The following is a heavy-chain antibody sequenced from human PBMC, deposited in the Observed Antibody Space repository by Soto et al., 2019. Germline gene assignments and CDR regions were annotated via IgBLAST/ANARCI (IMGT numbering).Heavy chain of an antibody. J-gene: IGHJ2*01. CDR3: ARYNWYFDL. CDR1: GGSISSYY. CDR2: IYYSGST. Sequence: QVQLQESGPGLVKPSETLSLTCTVSGGSISSYYWSWIRQPPGKGLEWIGYIYYSGSTNYNPSLKSRVTISVDTSKNQYTLQLSSVTAADTAVYYCARYNWYFDLWGRGTLVTVSS. V-gene: IGHV4-59*08.